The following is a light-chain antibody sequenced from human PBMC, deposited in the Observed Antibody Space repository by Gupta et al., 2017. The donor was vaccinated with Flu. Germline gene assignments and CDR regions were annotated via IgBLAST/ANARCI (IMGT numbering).Light chain of an antibody. V-gene: IGLV2-14*01. CDR3: GSNRAVVV. Sequence: GQSIAISCTGTNSDMVAYNYVSWYQPHQAKVFILFMYEVSTRPSAVSSCFSGAKSANTATLTTSGLQAEDEYYYYSGSNRAVVVFGGGTKVSVL. J-gene: IGLJ2*01. CDR2: EVS. CDR1: NSDMVAYNY.